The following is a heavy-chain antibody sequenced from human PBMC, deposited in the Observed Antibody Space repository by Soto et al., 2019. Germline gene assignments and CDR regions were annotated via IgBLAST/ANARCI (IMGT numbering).Heavy chain of an antibody. Sequence: SETLSLTCTVSGGSISSYFWSWIRQPPGKGLEWIGYIHYSGSTNYNPSLKSRVTISVDTSKNQFSLKLSSVTSADTAVYYCARELAGETPNWFEPWGQGTLVTVSS. CDR3: ARELAGETPNWFEP. V-gene: IGHV4-59*01. CDR2: IHYSGST. CDR1: GGSISSYF. J-gene: IGHJ5*02. D-gene: IGHD6-13*01.